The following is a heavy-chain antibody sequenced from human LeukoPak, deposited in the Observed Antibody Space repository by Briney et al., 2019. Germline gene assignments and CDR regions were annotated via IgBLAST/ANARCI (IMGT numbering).Heavy chain of an antibody. V-gene: IGHV4-31*03. CDR1: GDSLSGVPFY. CDR3: ARGIGGSGTHGSGDFDY. CDR2: IHYTGST. J-gene: IGHJ4*02. D-gene: IGHD3-10*01. Sequence: SETLSLTCTVSGDSLSGVPFYWTWLRQHPGKGLEWIGYIHYTGSTFSNPSLKSRVTISVDTSKNQFSLKLSSVTAADTAVYYCARGIGGSGTHGSGDFDYWGQGTLVTVSS.